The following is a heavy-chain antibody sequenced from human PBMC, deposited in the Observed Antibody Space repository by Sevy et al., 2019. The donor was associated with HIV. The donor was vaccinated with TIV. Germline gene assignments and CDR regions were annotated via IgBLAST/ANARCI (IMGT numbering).Heavy chain of an antibody. D-gene: IGHD4-17*01. J-gene: IGHJ4*02. V-gene: IGHV1-2*04. CDR2: INPNSGGT. Sequence: ASVKVSCKASGYTFTGYYLHWVRQAPGQGLEWMGWINPNSGGTNYAQKFQGLVTMTRDTSISTAYMELSRLGSDDTAVYYCARGDYGDYGDENFDYWGQGTLVTVSS. CDR3: ARGDYGDYGDENFDY. CDR1: GYTFTGYY.